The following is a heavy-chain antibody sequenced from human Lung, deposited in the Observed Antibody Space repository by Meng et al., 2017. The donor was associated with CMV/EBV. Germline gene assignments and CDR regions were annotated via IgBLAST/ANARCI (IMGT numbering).Heavy chain of an antibody. Sequence: SCAASGFTFSYYAIHWVRQAPGKGLEWVTVISNDGRNKYYADSVKGRFTISRDNSENTLHLQMNSLRAEDTAVYYCTRDSAGALVVIQAREYYFVYWXQGTXVTGSS. CDR3: TRDSAGALVVIQAREYYFVY. V-gene: IGHV3-30*04. D-gene: IGHD2-2*01. CDR2: ISNDGRNK. CDR1: GFTFSYYA. J-gene: IGHJ4*02.